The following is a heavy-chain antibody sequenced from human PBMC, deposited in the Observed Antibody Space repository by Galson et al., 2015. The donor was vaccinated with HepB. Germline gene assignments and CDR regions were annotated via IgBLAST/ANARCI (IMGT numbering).Heavy chain of an antibody. V-gene: IGHV3-23*01. CDR2: FSSSSGNT. J-gene: IGHJ4*02. CDR3: AKGLNSHSSRPIES. D-gene: IGHD2-21*01. CDR1: GFTFTTFA. Sequence: SLRLSCAAFGFTFTTFAMHWVRQAPGEGLEWVSSFSSSSGNTYYAESVKGRFTISRDKSRNTLYLEMNSLRAEDTAVYYCAKGLNSHSSRPIESWGQGTLVTVSS.